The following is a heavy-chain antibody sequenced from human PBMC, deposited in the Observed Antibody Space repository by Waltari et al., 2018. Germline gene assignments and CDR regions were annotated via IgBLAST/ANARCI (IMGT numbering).Heavy chain of an antibody. Sequence: QVQLVQSGAEVKKPGSSVKVSCQAPGGTFSSYAISGVRPAPGRGLGWRGGIIPIFGTANYAQKFQGRVTITADESTSTAYMELSSLRSEDTAVYYCATHPGCSSTSCYRYYYYYGMDVWGQGTTVTVSS. CDR3: ATHPGCSSTSCYRYYYYYGMDV. D-gene: IGHD2-2*02. CDR2: IIPIFGTA. V-gene: IGHV1-69*01. CDR1: GGTFSSYA. J-gene: IGHJ6*02.